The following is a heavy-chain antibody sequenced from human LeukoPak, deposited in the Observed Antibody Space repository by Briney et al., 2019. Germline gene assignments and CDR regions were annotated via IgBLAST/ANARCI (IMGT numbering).Heavy chain of an antibody. CDR3: ATDSHYCSSTSCLDY. V-gene: IGHV3-21*01. CDR2: ISSSSSYI. D-gene: IGHD2-2*01. CDR1: GFTFSSYS. Sequence: GGSLRLSCAASGFTFSSYSMNWVRQAPGKGLECVSSISSSSSYIYYADSVKGRFTISRDNAKNSLYLQMNSLRAEDTAVYYCATDSHYCSSTSCLDYWGQGTLVTVSS. J-gene: IGHJ4*02.